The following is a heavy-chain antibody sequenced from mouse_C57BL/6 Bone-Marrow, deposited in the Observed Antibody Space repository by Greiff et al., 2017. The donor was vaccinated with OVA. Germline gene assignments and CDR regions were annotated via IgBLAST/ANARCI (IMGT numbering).Heavy chain of an antibody. Sequence: VQLQQSGAELARPGASVKLSCKASGYTFTSYGISWVKQRPGQGLEWIGEIYPRSGNTYYNEKFKGKATLTADKSSSTAYMELRSLTSEDSAVYFCARRRITTVVANDYWGQGTTLTVSS. J-gene: IGHJ2*01. CDR2: IYPRSGNT. CDR3: ARRRITTVVANDY. D-gene: IGHD1-1*01. CDR1: GYTFTSYG. V-gene: IGHV1-81*01.